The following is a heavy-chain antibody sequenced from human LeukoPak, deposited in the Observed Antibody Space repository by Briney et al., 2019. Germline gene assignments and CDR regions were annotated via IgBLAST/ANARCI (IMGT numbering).Heavy chain of an antibody. V-gene: IGHV4-39*01. J-gene: IGHJ5*02. CDR1: GGSITTSTYY. Sequence: SETLSLTCTVSGGSITTSTYYWGWIRHPPGQGLGWIGAIYYSGSTYYNPSLKGRVTISVDTSKNQLSLKLTSVTAADTAVYYCATSLGYCAGTSCLHWFDPWGQGTLVTVSS. D-gene: IGHD2-2*01. CDR3: ATSLGYCAGTSCLHWFDP. CDR2: IYYSGST.